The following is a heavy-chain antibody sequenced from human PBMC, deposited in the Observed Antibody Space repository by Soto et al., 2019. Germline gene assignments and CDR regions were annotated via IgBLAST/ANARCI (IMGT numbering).Heavy chain of an antibody. D-gene: IGHD3-22*01. V-gene: IGHV4-34*01. CDR2: INHSGST. J-gene: IGHJ4*02. CDR3: ARVDSSGYYFGY. CDR1: GGSFSGYY. Sequence: QVQLQQWGAGLLKPSETLSLTCAVYGGSFSGYYWSWIRQPPGKGLEWIGEINHSGSTNYNPSLKSRVTISVDTSKNQFSLKLSSVTAADTAVYYCARVDSSGYYFGYWGQGTLVTVSS.